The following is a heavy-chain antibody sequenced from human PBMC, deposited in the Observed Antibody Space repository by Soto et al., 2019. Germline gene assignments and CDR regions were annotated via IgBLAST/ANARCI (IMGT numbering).Heavy chain of an antibody. D-gene: IGHD2-2*02. J-gene: IGHJ6*02. V-gene: IGHV1-2*04. CDR3: ARDGGRGIVVVPAAIPSGNYYSYGMDF. CDR1: GYTFTGYY. Sequence: ASVKVSCKASGYTFTGYYMHWVRQAPGQGLEWMGWINPNSGGTNYAQKFQGWVTMTRDTSISTAYMELSRLRSDDTAVYYCARDGGRGIVVVPAAIPSGNYYSYGMDFWGQGTTVTVSS. CDR2: INPNSGGT.